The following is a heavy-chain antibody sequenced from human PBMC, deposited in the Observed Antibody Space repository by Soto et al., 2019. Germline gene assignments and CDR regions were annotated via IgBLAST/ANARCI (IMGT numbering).Heavy chain of an antibody. J-gene: IGHJ4*02. CDR1: GVSISSSSYY. Sequence: PSETLSLTCTVSGVSISSSSYYWGWIRQTPGKGLEWIGTIYFSGSTYYNPSLKSRVTISVDRSKNQFSLNLTPVTAADTAVYYCARHGSYWGPGTLVTVSS. V-gene: IGHV4-39*01. CDR2: IYFSGST. CDR3: ARHGSY.